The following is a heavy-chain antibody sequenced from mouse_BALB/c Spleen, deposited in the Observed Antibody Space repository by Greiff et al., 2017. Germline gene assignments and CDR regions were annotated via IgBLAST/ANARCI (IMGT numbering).Heavy chain of an antibody. CDR2: ISYDGSN. J-gene: IGHJ1*01. CDR1: GYSITSGYY. V-gene: IGHV3-6*02. Sequence: EVKLQESGPGLVKPSQSLSLTCSVTGYSITSGYYWNWIRQFPGNKLEWMGYISYDGSNNYNPSLKNRISITRDTSKNQFFLKLNSVTTEDTATYYCARERDYYGSTLYWYFDVWGAGTTVTVSS. CDR3: ARERDYYGSTLYWYFDV. D-gene: IGHD1-1*01.